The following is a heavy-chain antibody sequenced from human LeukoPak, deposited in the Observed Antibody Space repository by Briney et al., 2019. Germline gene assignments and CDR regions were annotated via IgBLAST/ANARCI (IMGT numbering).Heavy chain of an antibody. Sequence: PSETLSLTCTVSGGSISSYYWSWIRQPPGKGLEWIGEINHSGSTNYNPSLKSRVTISVDTSKNQFSLKLSSVTAADTAVYYCARGQRGYSFRLDYWGQGTLVTVSS. V-gene: IGHV4-34*01. J-gene: IGHJ4*02. D-gene: IGHD5-18*01. CDR1: GGSISSYY. CDR2: INHSGST. CDR3: ARGQRGYSFRLDY.